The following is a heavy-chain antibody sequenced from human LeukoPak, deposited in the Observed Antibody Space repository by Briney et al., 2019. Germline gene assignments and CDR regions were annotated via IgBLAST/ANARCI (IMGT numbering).Heavy chain of an antibody. CDR2: ISYI. CDR1: GFSFSSYT. Sequence: GGSLRLSCAASGFSFSSYTMNWVRQAPGKGLEWVSSISYIYYADSVKGRFTISRDNAKNSLYLQMNSLRAEDTAVHYCARDGSGYYFDYWGQGTLVTVFS. D-gene: IGHD3-10*01. CDR3: ARDGSGYYFDY. V-gene: IGHV3-21*04. J-gene: IGHJ4*02.